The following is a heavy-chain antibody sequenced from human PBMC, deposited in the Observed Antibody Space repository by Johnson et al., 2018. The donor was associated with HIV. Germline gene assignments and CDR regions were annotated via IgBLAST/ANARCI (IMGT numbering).Heavy chain of an antibody. CDR3: ARGPMIVVPHDAFDI. CDR2: INSDGSST. D-gene: IGHD3-22*01. J-gene: IGHJ3*02. CDR1: GFTFSSYW. Sequence: VQVVESGGGLVQPGGSLRLSCAASGFTFSSYWMHWVRQAPGKGLVWVSRINSDGSSTSYADSVKGRFTISRDNAKNTLYLQMNSLRAEDTAVYYCARGPMIVVPHDAFDIWGQGTMVTVSS. V-gene: IGHV3-74*02.